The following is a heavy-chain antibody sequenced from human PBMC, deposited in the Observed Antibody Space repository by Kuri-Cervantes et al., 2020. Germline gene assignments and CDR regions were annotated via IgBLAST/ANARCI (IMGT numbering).Heavy chain of an antibody. CDR2: ISSSSSTI. CDR1: GFTFSSYS. V-gene: IGHV3-48*01. D-gene: IGHD3-9*01. Sequence: GGSLRLSCAASGFTFSSYSMNWVRQAPGKGLEWVSYISSSSSTIYYADSVKGRFTISRDNSKNTLYLQMNSLRAEDTAVYYCAKDGSYFAPLPQYMDVWGRGTTVTVSS. CDR3: AKDGSYFAPLPQYMDV. J-gene: IGHJ6*03.